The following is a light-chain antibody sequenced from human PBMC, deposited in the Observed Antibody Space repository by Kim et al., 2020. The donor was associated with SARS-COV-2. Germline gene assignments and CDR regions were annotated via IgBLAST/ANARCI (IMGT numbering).Light chain of an antibody. CDR1: RIGTKS. V-gene: IGLV3-21*04. Sequence: APGKTATITCGGSRIGTKSVHWYQQKPGQAPVLVMYYDRDRPSGIPERFSGANSGNTATLTITRVEAGDEADFYCQVWDSSSDHVVFGGGTQLTFL. CDR2: YDR. J-gene: IGLJ2*01. CDR3: QVWDSSSDHVV.